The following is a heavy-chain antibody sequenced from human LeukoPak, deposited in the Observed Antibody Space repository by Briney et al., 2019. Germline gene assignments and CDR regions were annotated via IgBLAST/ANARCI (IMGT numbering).Heavy chain of an antibody. V-gene: IGHV1-46*01. CDR2: INPDGGNT. CDR3: ARTPGGNSVSLVDY. J-gene: IGHJ4*02. Sequence: ASVKVSCKASGYTFTNSYIHWVRQAPGQVLEWMGLINPDGGNTNYAQNFQGRVTLTRDTSTSTVYMELSSLRSEDTAVYYCARTPGGNSVSLVDYWGQGTLVTVSS. CDR1: GYTFTNSY. D-gene: IGHD4-23*01.